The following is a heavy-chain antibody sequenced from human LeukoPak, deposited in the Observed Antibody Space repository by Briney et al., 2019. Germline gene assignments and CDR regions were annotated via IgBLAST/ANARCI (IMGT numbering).Heavy chain of an antibody. CDR3: ARAKNYYDSSGYYYESFGTDY. CDR1: GFTFSSYG. Sequence: GGSLRLSCAASGFTFSSYGMHWVRQAPGKGLEWVAVIWYDGSNKYYADSVKGRFTISRDNSKNTLYLQMNSLRAEDTAVYYCARAKNYYDSSGYYYESFGTDYWGQGTLVTVSS. J-gene: IGHJ4*02. CDR2: IWYDGSNK. V-gene: IGHV3-33*01. D-gene: IGHD3-22*01.